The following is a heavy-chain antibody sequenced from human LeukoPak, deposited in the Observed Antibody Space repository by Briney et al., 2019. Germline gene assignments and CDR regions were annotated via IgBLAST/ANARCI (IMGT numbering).Heavy chain of an antibody. CDR3: ARWSSGTSHYCFDY. Sequence: ASVKVSCKASGYTFTDYYMHWVRQAPREGLEWVGWIDPNSGGTNYAQKFQGRITMTRDTSISTAYMELSRLRSDDTAVYYCARWSSGTSHYCFDYWGQGTLVTVSS. CDR2: IDPNSGGT. CDR1: GYTFTDYY. V-gene: IGHV1-2*02. D-gene: IGHD3-10*01. J-gene: IGHJ4*02.